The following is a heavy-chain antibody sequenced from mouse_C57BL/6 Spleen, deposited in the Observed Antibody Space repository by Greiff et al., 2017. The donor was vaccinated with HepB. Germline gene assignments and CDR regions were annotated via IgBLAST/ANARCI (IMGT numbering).Heavy chain of an antibody. CDR3: ARSKDGYFHYFDY. CDR2: INPNNGGT. J-gene: IGHJ2*01. V-gene: IGHV1-18*01. CDR1: GYTFTDYN. D-gene: IGHD2-3*01. Sequence: VQLQQSGPELVKPGASVKIPCKASGYTFTDYNMDWVKQSHGKSLEWIGDINPNNGGTIYNQKFKGKATLTVYKSSSTAYMELRSLTSEDTAVYYCARSKDGYFHYFDYWGQGTTLTVSS.